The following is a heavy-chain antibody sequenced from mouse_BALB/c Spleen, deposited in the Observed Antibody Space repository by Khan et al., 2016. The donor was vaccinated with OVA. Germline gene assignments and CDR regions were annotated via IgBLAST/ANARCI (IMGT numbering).Heavy chain of an antibody. CDR3: SSPPYLYDGMVY. J-gene: IGHJ4*01. CDR1: GYTFTNFG. CDR2: INTYTGEP. V-gene: IGHV9-3-1*01. D-gene: IGHD2-10*01. Sequence: QIQLVQSGPELRKPGETVKISCKASGYTFTNFGMNWVKQAPGKGLKWMGWINTYTGEPTYADDFKGRFAFSLETSATTAYLQLNNLTYEDTGTYCCSSPPYLYDGMVYWGQGTSVTGSS.